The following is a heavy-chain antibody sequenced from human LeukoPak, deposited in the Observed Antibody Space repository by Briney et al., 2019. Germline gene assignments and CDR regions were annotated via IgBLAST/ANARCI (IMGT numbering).Heavy chain of an antibody. CDR2: TSSSGSTI. V-gene: IGHV3-48*03. J-gene: IGHJ3*02. D-gene: IGHD5-12*01. CDR1: GFTFSSYE. Sequence: PGGSLRLSCAASGFTFSSYEMNWVRQAPGKGLEWVSYTSSSGSTIYYADSVKGRFTISRDNAKNSLYLQMNSLRAEDTAVYYCARDHVDIVATIAFDIWGQGTMVTVSS. CDR3: ARDHVDIVATIAFDI.